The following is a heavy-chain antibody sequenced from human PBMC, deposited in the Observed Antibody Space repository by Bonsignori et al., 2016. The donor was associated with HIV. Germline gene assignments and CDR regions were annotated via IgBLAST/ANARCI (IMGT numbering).Heavy chain of an antibody. J-gene: IGHJ4*02. V-gene: IGHV3-7*03. CDR2: IKQDGSEK. Sequence: WIRQPPGKGLEWVANIKQDGSEKYYVDSVKGRFTISRDNAKNSLYLQMNSLRAEDTALYYCARDNGKDFWSGPSYYFDYWGQGTLVTVSS. D-gene: IGHD3-3*01. CDR3: ARDNGKDFWSGPSYYFDY.